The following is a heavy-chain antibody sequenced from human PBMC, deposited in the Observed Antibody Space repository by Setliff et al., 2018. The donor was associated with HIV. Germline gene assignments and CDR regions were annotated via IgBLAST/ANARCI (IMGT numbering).Heavy chain of an antibody. CDR1: NFSFTSYD. CDR2: VSAYSGDT. CDR3: ARGLRQDRSNSDVFDI. Sequence: GASVKVSCKASNFSFTSYDINWVRQAPGQGLEWMGYVSAYSGDTNYARKFQGRVTMTRNTSISTVYMELTSLRYEDMAVYYCARGLRQDRSNSDVFDIWGQGTVVTVSS. D-gene: IGHD4-4*01. J-gene: IGHJ3*02. V-gene: IGHV1-8*02.